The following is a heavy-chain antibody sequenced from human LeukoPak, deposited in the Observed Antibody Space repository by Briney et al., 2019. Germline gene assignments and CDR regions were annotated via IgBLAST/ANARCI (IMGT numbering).Heavy chain of an antibody. CDR2: ISSSNSYI. Sequence: GGSLRLSCAASGFDFIDYTMNWVRQAPGKGLEWVSSISSSNSYIYYADSVKGRFTISRDNAKNSLYLQMNSLRAEDTAVYYCARDLGIPDYYGMDVWGQGTTVTVSS. J-gene: IGHJ6*02. CDR1: GFDFIDYT. CDR3: ARDLGIPDYYGMDV. V-gene: IGHV3-21*01.